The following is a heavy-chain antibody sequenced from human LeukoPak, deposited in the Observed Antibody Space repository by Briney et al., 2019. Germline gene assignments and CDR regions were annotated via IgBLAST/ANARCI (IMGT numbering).Heavy chain of an antibody. V-gene: IGHV1-18*01. CDR1: GYTFTSYG. CDR2: ISAYNGNT. Sequence: ASVKVSCKASGYTFTSYGISWVRQAPGQGLEWMGWISAYNGNTNYAQKLQGRVTMTTDTSTSTAYMELRSLRSDDTAVYYCARDPPLLDTAMVPFRMDVWGQGTTVTVSS. D-gene: IGHD5-18*01. J-gene: IGHJ6*02. CDR3: ARDPPLLDTAMVPFRMDV.